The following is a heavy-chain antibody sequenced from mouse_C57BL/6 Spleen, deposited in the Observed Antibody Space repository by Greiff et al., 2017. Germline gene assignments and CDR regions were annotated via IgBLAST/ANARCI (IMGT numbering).Heavy chain of an antibody. CDR3: ARTYYSNYEDYAMDY. J-gene: IGHJ4*01. CDR1: GYTFTSYG. Sequence: QVQLQQSGAELARPGASVKLSCKASGYTFTSYGISWVKQRTGQGLEWIGKIYPRSGNTYYNEKFKGKATLTADKSSSTAYMELRSLTSEDSAVYFCARTYYSNYEDYAMDYWGQGTSVTVSS. D-gene: IGHD2-5*01. V-gene: IGHV1-81*01. CDR2: IYPRSGNT.